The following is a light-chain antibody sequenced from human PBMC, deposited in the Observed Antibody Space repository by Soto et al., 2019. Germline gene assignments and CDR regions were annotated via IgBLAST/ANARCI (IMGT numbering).Light chain of an antibody. CDR1: QSVSSSY. J-gene: IGKJ3*01. CDR3: QQSFSTPLFT. Sequence: EIVLTQSPGTLSLSPGERATLSCRASQSVSSSYLAWYQQKPGQAPRLLIYGASSRATGIPDRFSGSGSGTDFTLTISRLEPEDFATYYCQQSFSTPLFTFGPGTNVEVK. V-gene: IGKV3-20*01. CDR2: GAS.